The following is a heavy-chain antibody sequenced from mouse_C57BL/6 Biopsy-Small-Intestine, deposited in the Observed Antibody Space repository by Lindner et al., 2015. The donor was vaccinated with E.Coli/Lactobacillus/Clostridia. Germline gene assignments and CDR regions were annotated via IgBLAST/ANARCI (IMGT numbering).Heavy chain of an antibody. V-gene: IGHV1-22*01. CDR3: ARRGYYDALDY. J-gene: IGHJ4*01. D-gene: IGHD2-2*01. CDR1: GYTFTGYS. Sequence: VQLQESGPELVKPGTSVKMSCKASGYTFTGYSMHWVKQSHGKSLEWIGYINPKNDATSYNKKFKGKATLTVNRSSSTAYMELRSLTSDDSAVYYCARRGYYDALDYWGQGTSVTVSS. CDR2: INPKNDAT.